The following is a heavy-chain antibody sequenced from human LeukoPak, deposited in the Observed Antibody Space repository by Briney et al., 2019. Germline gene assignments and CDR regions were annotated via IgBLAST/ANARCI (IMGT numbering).Heavy chain of an antibody. CDR3: AKDRGAVSSSIVARPGFDP. J-gene: IGHJ5*02. D-gene: IGHD6-6*01. V-gene: IGHV3-23*01. CDR1: GFTFSSYA. Sequence: PGGSLRLSCAASGFTFSSYAMSWVRQAPGKGLEWVSAISGSGGSTYYADSVKGRFTISRDNSKNTLYLQMNSLRAEDTAVYYCAKDRGAVSSSIVARPGFDPWGQGTLVTVSS. CDR2: ISGSGGST.